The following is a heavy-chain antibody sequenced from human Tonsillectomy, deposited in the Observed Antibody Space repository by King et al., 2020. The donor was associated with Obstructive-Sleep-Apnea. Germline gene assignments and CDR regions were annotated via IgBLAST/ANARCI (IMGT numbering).Heavy chain of an antibody. CDR1: GGSISSGGYY. Sequence: QLQESGPGLVKPSQTLSLTCTVSGGSISSGGYYWSWIRQPPGKGLEGIGYIYYKGSRYYNPSHRSRVTISVHNSKNQFSLKLSPVTAADTAVYYCARENVGGSSGYYDYWGQGTLVTVSS. J-gene: IGHJ4*02. V-gene: IGHV4-31*03. D-gene: IGHD3-22*01. CDR3: ARENVGGSSGYYDY. CDR2: IYYKGSR.